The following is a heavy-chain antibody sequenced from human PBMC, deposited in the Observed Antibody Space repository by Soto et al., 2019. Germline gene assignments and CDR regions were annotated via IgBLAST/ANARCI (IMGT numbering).Heavy chain of an antibody. CDR1: GYTFTSYY. CDR2: INPSGGST. J-gene: IGHJ6*02. V-gene: IGHV1-46*01. CDR3: ARALTVTTFRWGENYYYGMDV. Sequence: QVQLVQSGAEVKKPGASVKVSCKASGYTFTSYYMHWVRQAPGQGLEWMGIINPSGGSTSYAQKFQVRVTMTRDTSTSTVYMELGSLRSEDTAVYYCARALTVTTFRWGENYYYGMDVWGQGTTVTVSS. D-gene: IGHD4-17*01.